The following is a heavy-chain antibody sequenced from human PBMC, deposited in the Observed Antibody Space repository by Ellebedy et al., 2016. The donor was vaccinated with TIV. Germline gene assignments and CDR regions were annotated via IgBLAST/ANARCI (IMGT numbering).Heavy chain of an antibody. CDR3: ARVAYDYVWGSSSDAFDI. Sequence: SSVKVSCKASGYTFTNYDINWVRQATGQGLEWMGWINPNSGGTNYAQTFQGWVTMTRDTSISTAYMELSRLRSDDTAVYYCARVAYDYVWGSSSDAFDIWGQGTMVTVSS. D-gene: IGHD3-16*01. V-gene: IGHV1-2*04. J-gene: IGHJ3*02. CDR2: INPNSGGT. CDR1: GYTFTNYD.